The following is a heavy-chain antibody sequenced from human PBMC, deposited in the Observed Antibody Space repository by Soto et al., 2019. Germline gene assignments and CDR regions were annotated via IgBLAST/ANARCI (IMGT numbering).Heavy chain of an antibody. V-gene: IGHV1-69*04. CDR2: IIPILGIA. Sequence: SVKVSCKASGYTFTSYYMHWVRQAPGQGLEWMGRIIPILGIANYAQKFQGRVTITADKSTSTAYMELSSLRSGDTAVYYCARDVASGTDYWGQGTRVTVSS. CDR1: GYTFTSYY. J-gene: IGHJ4*02. CDR3: ARDVASGTDY. D-gene: IGHD1-1*01.